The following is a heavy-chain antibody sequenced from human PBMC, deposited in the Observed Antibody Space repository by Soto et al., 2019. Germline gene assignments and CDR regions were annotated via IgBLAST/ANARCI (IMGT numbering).Heavy chain of an antibody. Sequence: QVQLVESGGGVVQPGRSLRLSCAASGFNFSSYAMHWVRQAPGKGLEWVAVISYDGSNKYYADSVKGRFTISRENSKNTLYLQMNSLRAEDTAVYYCARGKRWLQLPAQGLYYYYGMDVWGQGTTVTVSS. J-gene: IGHJ6*02. D-gene: IGHD5-12*01. CDR3: ARGKRWLQLPAQGLYYYYGMDV. CDR1: GFNFSSYA. V-gene: IGHV3-30-3*01. CDR2: ISYDGSNK.